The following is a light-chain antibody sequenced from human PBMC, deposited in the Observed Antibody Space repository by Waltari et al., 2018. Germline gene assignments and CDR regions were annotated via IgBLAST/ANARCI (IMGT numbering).Light chain of an antibody. V-gene: IGKV4-1*01. CDR1: QSVLYSPNNKNY. CDR2: WAS. J-gene: IGKJ1*01. CDR3: QQYANTPRT. Sequence: DIVMTQSPDSLAVSLGERATVNCKSSQSVLYSPNNKNYLAWYQQNPGQPPKLLIYWASTRESGVPHRFSGSGSGTDFTLTISSLQAEDVAVYYCQQYANTPRTFGQGTTVEIK.